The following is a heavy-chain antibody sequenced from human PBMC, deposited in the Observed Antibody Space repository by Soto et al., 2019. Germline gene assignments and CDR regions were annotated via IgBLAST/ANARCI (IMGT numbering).Heavy chain of an antibody. CDR2: IKEDGSEK. CDR1: GFTFSTYR. Sequence: EVLLVESGGGLVQPGGSLRLSCAASGFTFSTYRMTWVRHAPGLVLECVASIKEDGSEKYYVGSVKGRFTVSRDNAENSVYLQMSSLRAEATAFYYCVRGGAVGGRFVHWCQGTLVPVSS. CDR3: VRGGAVGGRFVH. V-gene: IGHV3-7*01. J-gene: IGHJ4*02. D-gene: IGHD2-15*01.